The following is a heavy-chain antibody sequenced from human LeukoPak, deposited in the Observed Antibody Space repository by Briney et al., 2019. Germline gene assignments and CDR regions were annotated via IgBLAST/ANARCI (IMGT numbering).Heavy chain of an antibody. D-gene: IGHD5-18*01. CDR1: GGSFSGYY. CDR3: ARVLDTAMVPLYYFDY. Sequence: SETLSLTCAVYGGSFSGYYWSWIRQPPGKGLEWIGEINHSGSTNYNPSLKSRVTISVDTSKNQFSLKLSSVTAADTAVYYCARVLDTAMVPLYYFDYWGQGTLVTVSS. J-gene: IGHJ4*02. V-gene: IGHV4-34*01. CDR2: INHSGST.